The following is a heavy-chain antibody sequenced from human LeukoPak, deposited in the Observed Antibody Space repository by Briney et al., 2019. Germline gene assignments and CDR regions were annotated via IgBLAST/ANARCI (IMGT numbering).Heavy chain of an antibody. CDR2: ISGSGGST. CDR1: GFTFSSYA. V-gene: IGHV3-23*01. D-gene: IGHD3-22*01. CDR3: ARDRPNVDSSGYYSRHDAFDI. J-gene: IGHJ3*02. Sequence: GGSLRLSCAASGFTFSSYAMSWVRQAPGKGLEWVSAISGSGGSTYYADSVKGRFTISRDNSENTLYLQMNSLRAEDTAVYYCARDRPNVDSSGYYSRHDAFDIWGQGTMVTVSS.